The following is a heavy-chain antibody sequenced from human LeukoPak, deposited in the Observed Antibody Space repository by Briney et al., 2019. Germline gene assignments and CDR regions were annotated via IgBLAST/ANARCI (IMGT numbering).Heavy chain of an antibody. J-gene: IGHJ4*02. CDR3: ARAGSGTTTLVDY. V-gene: IGHV1-46*01. D-gene: IGHD1-26*01. Sequence: ASVKVSCKASGYTFTSYYMHWVRQAPGQGLEWMGIINPSGGSTSYAQEFQGRVTMTRDMSTSTVYMELSSLRSEDTAVYYCARAGSGTTTLVDYWGQGTLVTVSS. CDR2: INPSGGST. CDR1: GYTFTSYY.